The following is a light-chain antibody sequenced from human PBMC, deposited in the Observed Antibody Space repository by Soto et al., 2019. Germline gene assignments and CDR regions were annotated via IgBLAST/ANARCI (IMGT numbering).Light chain of an antibody. Sequence: QSALTQPASVSGSPGQSITISCTGTSSDVGAYNYVSWYQQHPGKAPQLMIYDVSNRPSGVSGRFSGSKSGNTASLTISGLQAEDEAAYSCSSYTNSDTLVVFGGGTKLTVL. CDR1: SSDVGAYNY. CDR2: DVS. CDR3: SSYTNSDTLVV. V-gene: IGLV2-14*03. J-gene: IGLJ2*01.